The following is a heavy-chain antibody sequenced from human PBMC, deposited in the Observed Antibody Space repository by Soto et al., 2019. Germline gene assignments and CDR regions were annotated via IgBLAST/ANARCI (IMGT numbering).Heavy chain of an antibody. D-gene: IGHD3-10*01. Sequence: SETLSLTCAVSGGSINSRYLWSCVRQSPGKGLEWIVEIYHSGSNTYNPSLKSRITISVDKSKNQFSLNLSSVTAADTAVYYCARDQNGSGNYYTRYFDYWGQGTLVTVSS. V-gene: IGHV4-4*02. J-gene: IGHJ4*02. CDR3: ARDQNGSGNYYTRYFDY. CDR1: GGSINSRYL. CDR2: IYHSGSN.